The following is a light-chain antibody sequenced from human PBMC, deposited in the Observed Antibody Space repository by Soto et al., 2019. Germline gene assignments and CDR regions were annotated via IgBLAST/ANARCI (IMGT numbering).Light chain of an antibody. V-gene: IGKV3-15*01. CDR3: QQFNNWPPV. J-gene: IGKJ1*01. CDR1: QSVSSK. Sequence: EIVMTQSPATLSVSPGERATLSCRASQSVSSKLAWYQQKPGQAPRLLIYGASTRATGIPARFSGSGSGTEFTLTISSLQSEDFAVYYCQQFNNWPPVFGQGTKVDIK. CDR2: GAS.